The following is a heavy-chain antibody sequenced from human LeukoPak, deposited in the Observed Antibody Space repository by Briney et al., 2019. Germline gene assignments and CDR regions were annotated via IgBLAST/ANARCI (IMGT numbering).Heavy chain of an antibody. V-gene: IGHV4-34*01. CDR2: INHSGST. D-gene: IGHD6-19*01. CDR3: ARSSSGWYSNWFDP. CDR1: GFTFSTLA. J-gene: IGHJ5*02. Sequence: GSLRLSCAASGFTFSTLAMIWVRQPPGKGLEWIGEINHSGSTNYNPSLKSRVTISVDTSKNQFSLKLSSVTAADTAVYYCARSSSGWYSNWFDPWGQGTLVTVSS.